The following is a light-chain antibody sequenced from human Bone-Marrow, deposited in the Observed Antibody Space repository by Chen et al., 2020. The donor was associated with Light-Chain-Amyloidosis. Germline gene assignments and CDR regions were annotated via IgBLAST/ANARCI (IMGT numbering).Light chain of an antibody. J-gene: IGKJ4*01. CDR3: QQYGTSPLT. CDR1: QSILYSSKNKTY. Sequence: DIVMTQSPDSLAVSLGERATINCRSSQSILYSSKNKTYLAWYQQKPGQPPKMLIYWASTRESGVPDRFSGGVSGTDFTLTINRLDPEDFAMYYCQQYGTSPLTFGGGTKVEIK. V-gene: IGKV4-1*01. CDR2: WAS.